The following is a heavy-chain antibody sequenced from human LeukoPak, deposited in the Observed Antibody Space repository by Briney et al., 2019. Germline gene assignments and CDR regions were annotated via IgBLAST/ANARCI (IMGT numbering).Heavy chain of an antibody. CDR2: ISGSGGST. Sequence: PGGSLRLSCAASGFTFSSYAMSWVRQAPGKGLEWVSAISGSGGSTYYADSVKGRFTISRDNAKNTLYLQMNSLRAEDTAVYYCARDYAEGYDMWGQGTLVTVSS. V-gene: IGHV3-23*01. J-gene: IGHJ4*02. CDR3: ARDYAEGYDM. CDR1: GFTFSSYA. D-gene: IGHD3-3*01.